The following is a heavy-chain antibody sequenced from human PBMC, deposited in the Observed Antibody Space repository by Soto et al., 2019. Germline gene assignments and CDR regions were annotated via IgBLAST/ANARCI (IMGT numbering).Heavy chain of an antibody. CDR3: AKDKDCSSTSCSGSFDY. V-gene: IGHV3-23*01. Sequence: GGSLRLSCAASGFTFSSYAMSWVRQAPGKGLEWVSAISGRGGSTYYADSVKGRFTISRDNAKNTLYLQMNSLRAEDTAVYYCAKDKDCSSTSCSGSFDYWGQGTLVTVSS. CDR2: ISGRGGST. D-gene: IGHD2-2*01. J-gene: IGHJ4*02. CDR1: GFTFSSYA.